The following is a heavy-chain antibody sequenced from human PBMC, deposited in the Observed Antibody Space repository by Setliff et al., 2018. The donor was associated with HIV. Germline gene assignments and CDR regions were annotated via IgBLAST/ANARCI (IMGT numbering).Heavy chain of an antibody. D-gene: IGHD3-10*01. V-gene: IGHV4-61*09. CDR2: IYTDGST. Sequence: PSETLSLTCTVSGGSISSGTYYWSWIRQPAGKGLEWIGHIYTDGSTNFNPSLKSRVTTSVDTSNNQFSLILSPVTAADTAVYYCARQTGLRGYYGSNSLYYFDYWGKGMLVTVSS. CDR1: GGSISSGTYY. CDR3: ARQTGLRGYYGSNSLYYFDY. J-gene: IGHJ4*02.